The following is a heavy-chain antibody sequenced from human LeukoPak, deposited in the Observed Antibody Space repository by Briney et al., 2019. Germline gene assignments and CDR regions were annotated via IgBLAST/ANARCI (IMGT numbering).Heavy chain of an antibody. CDR1: GYTFRDYY. CDR3: ARGESALWFGEVNP. CDR2: MSPTSGDT. J-gene: IGHJ4*02. D-gene: IGHD3-10*01. Sequence: VASVKVSCKASGYTFRDYYMHWVRQAPGQGFEWLGWMSPTSGDTGYAEEFQGRVTMTRDISKNTAYMELTGLTSGDTAIYYCARGESALWFGEVNPWGQGTLVVVSS. V-gene: IGHV1-8*02.